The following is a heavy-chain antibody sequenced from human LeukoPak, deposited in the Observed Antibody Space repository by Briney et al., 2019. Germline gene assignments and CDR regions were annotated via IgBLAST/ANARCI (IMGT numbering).Heavy chain of an antibody. CDR2: IISSSNYI. V-gene: IGHV3-21*01. Sequence: GGSLRLSCAASGFTFNNYCMNWVRQAPGKGLKWDSSIISSSNYIYYADSVKGRFTISRDNAKNSLYLQMNSLRAEDTAVYYCARDLADDFWSGYHFDYWGQGTLVTVSS. CDR3: ARDLADDFWSGYHFDY. D-gene: IGHD3-3*01. J-gene: IGHJ4*02. CDR1: GFTFNNYC.